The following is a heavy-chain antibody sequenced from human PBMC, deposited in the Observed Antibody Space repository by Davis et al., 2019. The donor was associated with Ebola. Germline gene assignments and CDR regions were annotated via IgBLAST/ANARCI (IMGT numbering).Heavy chain of an antibody. D-gene: IGHD5-24*01. CDR3: AREGDGYNSPSFDY. V-gene: IGHV4-59*01. J-gene: IGHJ4*02. CDR1: GGSISGYY. CDR2: IYYRGST. Sequence: PSETLSLTCTVSGGSISGYYWTWIRQPPGKGLEWIGYIYYRGSTNYNPSLKSRVTISVDTSKNPFSLKLSSVTAADTDVYYCAREGDGYNSPSFDYWGQGNLVTVSS.